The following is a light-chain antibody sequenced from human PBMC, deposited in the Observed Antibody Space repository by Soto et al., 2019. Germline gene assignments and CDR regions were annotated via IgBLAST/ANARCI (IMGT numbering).Light chain of an antibody. J-gene: IGKJ4*01. CDR2: LGS. CDR1: QSLLHSNGYNY. Sequence: DIVMTQSPLSLPVTPGEPASISCRSSQSLLHSNGYNYLDWYLQKPGQSPQLLIYLGSNRASGVPDRFSGSGSGSDFTLKISRVEAEDVGVYYFMQALQATRTFGGGTKVEIK. CDR3: MQALQATRT. V-gene: IGKV2-28*01.